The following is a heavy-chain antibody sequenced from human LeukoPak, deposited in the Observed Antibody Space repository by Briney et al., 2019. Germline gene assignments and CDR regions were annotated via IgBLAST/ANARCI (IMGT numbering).Heavy chain of an antibody. J-gene: IGHJ4*02. CDR3: ARQRNYGTPIDY. CDR2: ITSSSNNI. Sequence: PGGSLRLSCAASGFTFISYTMNWVRQAPGKGLEWVSSITSSSNNIYYADSVKGRFTISRDNAKNSLYLQMNSLRAEDTAVYYCARQRNYGTPIDYWGQGTLVTVSS. D-gene: IGHD1-7*01. CDR1: GFTFISYT. V-gene: IGHV3-21*01.